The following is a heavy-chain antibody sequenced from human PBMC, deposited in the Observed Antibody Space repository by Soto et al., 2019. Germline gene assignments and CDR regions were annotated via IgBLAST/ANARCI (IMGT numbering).Heavy chain of an antibody. Sequence: KPSETLSLTCTVSGGSISSNPYYWGWIRQPPGKGLEWIGSVYYSGYTYNNPSLKSRVTISVHTSKNQFSLKLTSVTAADTAVYYCARHHPYLGYCSGGSCYSSFDYWGQGTLVTVSS. CDR2: VYYSGYT. CDR3: ARHHPYLGYCSGGSCYSSFDY. V-gene: IGHV4-39*01. J-gene: IGHJ4*02. D-gene: IGHD2-15*01. CDR1: GGSISSNPYY.